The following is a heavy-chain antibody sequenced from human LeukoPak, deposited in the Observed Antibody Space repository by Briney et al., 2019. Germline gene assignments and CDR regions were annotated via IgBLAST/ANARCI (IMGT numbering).Heavy chain of an antibody. V-gene: IGHV3-30*02. CDR3: AKDARLGAKQQLVPASEYFQH. CDR1: GFTFSSYG. Sequence: PGGSLRLSCAASGFTFSSYGMHWVRQAPGKGLEWVAFIRYDGSNKYYADSVKGRFTISRDNSKNTLYLQMNSLRAEDTAVYYCAKDARLGAKQQLVPASEYFQHWGQGTLVTVSS. J-gene: IGHJ1*01. D-gene: IGHD6-13*01. CDR2: IRYDGSNK.